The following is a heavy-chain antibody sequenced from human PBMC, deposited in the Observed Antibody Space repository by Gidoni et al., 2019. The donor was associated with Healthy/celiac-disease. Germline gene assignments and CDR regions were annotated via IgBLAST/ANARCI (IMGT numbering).Heavy chain of an antibody. V-gene: IGHV2-5*02. D-gene: IGHD3-10*01. CDR3: ARSTPTMVRGVIVFWFDP. J-gene: IGHJ5*02. CDR2: IYWDDDK. Sequence: QITLKESGPTLVKPTQTLTLTCPFSGFSLSTSGVGVGWIRQPPGKALEWLALIYWDDDKRYSPSLKSRLTITKDTSKNQVVLTMTNMDPVDTATYYCARSTPTMVRGVIVFWFDPWGQGTLVTVSS. CDR1: GFSLSTSGVG.